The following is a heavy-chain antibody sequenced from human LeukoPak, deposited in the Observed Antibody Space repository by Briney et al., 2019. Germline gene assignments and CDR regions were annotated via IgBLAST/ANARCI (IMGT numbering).Heavy chain of an antibody. D-gene: IGHD3-22*01. CDR2: ISGSGGST. Sequence: GGSLRLSCAASGFTFSSYGMSWVRQAPGKGLEWVSAISGSGGSTYYADSVKGRFTISRDNSKNTLYLQMNSLRAEDTAVYYCAKDRYSYYYDSSGPYWGQGTLVTVSS. V-gene: IGHV3-23*01. CDR1: GFTFSSYG. J-gene: IGHJ4*02. CDR3: AKDRYSYYYDSSGPY.